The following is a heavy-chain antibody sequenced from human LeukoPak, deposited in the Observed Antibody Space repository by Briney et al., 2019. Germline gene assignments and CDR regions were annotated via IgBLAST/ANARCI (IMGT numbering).Heavy chain of an antibody. CDR2: ISGSGGST. J-gene: IGHJ6*03. Sequence: GGSLRLSRAASGFTFSSYAMSWVRQAPGKGLEWVSAISGSGGSTYYADSVKGRFTISRDNSKNTLYLQMNSLRAEDTAVYYCAKGSLAARGPYSYYYYMDVWGKGTTVTVSS. D-gene: IGHD6-6*01. V-gene: IGHV3-23*01. CDR1: GFTFSSYA. CDR3: AKGSLAARGPYSYYYYMDV.